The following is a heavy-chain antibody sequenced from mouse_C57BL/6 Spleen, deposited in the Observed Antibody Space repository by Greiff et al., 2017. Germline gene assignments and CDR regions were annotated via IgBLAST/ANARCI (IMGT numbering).Heavy chain of an antibody. V-gene: IGHV1-72*01. Sequence: QVQLQQSGAELVKPGASVKLSCKASGYTFTSYWMHWVKQRPGRGLEWIGRIDPNSGGTKYNEKFKSKATLTVDKHSSTAYMQLSSLTSEDSAVYYWARENYGSSYYFDYWGQGTTLTVSS. D-gene: IGHD1-1*01. CDR1: GYTFTSYW. J-gene: IGHJ2*01. CDR2: IDPNSGGT. CDR3: ARENYGSSYYFDY.